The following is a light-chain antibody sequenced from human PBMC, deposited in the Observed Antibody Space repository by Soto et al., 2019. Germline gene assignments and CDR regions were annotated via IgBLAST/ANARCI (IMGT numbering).Light chain of an antibody. V-gene: IGLV2-8*01. J-gene: IGLJ1*01. CDR3: SSYADGNHYL. CDR1: SSDVGGYNY. Sequence: QSVLTEPPTASGSPGQAVTISCTGTSSDVGGYNYVSWYQQHPGKAPKLMIYEVSKRPSGVPDRFSGSKSGNTASLTVSGLQAEDEADYYCSSYADGNHYLLGTGTNVTGL. CDR2: EVS.